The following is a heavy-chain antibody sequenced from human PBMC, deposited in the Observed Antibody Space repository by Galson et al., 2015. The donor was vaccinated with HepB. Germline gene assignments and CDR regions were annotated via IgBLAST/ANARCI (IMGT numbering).Heavy chain of an antibody. CDR2: ISSSSSYI. V-gene: IGHV3-21*01. CDR3: ARDRSFRPNEVRYYYMDV. J-gene: IGHJ6*03. Sequence: SLRLSCAASGFTFSSYSMNWVRQAPGKELEWVSSISSSSSYIYYADSVKGRFTISRDNAKNSLYLQMNSLRAEDTAVYYCARDRSFRPNEVRYYYMDVWGKGTTVTVSS. D-gene: IGHD3-10*01. CDR1: GFTFSSYS.